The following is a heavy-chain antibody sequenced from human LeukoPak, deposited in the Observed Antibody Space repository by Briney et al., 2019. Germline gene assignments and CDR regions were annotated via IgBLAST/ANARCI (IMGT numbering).Heavy chain of an antibody. D-gene: IGHD1-26*01. CDR2: ISYDGSNK. Sequence: GGSLRLSCAASGFTFSSYAMHWVRQAPGKGLEWVAVISYDGSNKYYADSVKGRFTISRDNSKNTLYLQMNSLRAEDTAVYYCARAGGSTGGFQHWGQGTLVTVSS. CDR3: ARAGGSTGGFQH. J-gene: IGHJ1*01. V-gene: IGHV3-30-3*01. CDR1: GFTFSSYA.